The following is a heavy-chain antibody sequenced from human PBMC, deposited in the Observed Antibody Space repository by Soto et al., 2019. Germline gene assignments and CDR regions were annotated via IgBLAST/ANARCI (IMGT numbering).Heavy chain of an antibody. D-gene: IGHD2-15*01. V-gene: IGHV4-31*03. CDR3: AIMVVAPHARFDY. CDR2: IYYSGST. Sequence: SETLSLTCTVSGGSISSGGYYWSWIRQHPGKGLEWIGYIYYSGSTYYNPSLKSRVTISVDTSKNQFSLKLSSVTAADTAVYYCAIMVVAPHARFDYWGQGTLVTVSS. J-gene: IGHJ4*02. CDR1: GGSISSGGYY.